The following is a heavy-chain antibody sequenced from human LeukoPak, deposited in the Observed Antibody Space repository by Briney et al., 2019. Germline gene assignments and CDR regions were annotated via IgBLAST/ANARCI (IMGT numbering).Heavy chain of an antibody. CDR3: ARAIVGSTTESY. D-gene: IGHD1-26*01. V-gene: IGHV1-3*01. Sequence: ASVKVSCKASGYSLTTDAIHWVRQAPGQRLEWMGWINAGNGNTKYSQKFQGRVTITRDTSASTAYMELSSLRSEDTAVYYCARAIVGSTTESYWGQGTLVTVSS. J-gene: IGHJ4*02. CDR2: INAGNGNT. CDR1: GYSLTTDA.